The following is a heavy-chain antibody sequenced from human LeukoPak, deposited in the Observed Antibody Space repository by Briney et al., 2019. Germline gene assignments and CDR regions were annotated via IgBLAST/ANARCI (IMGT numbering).Heavy chain of an antibody. J-gene: IGHJ3*02. Sequence: PGGSLRLSCAVSGVTFNNYAMSWVRQAPGKGLEWVSTIGDSVYRTYYADSVKGRFTISRDNSKNTLYLHMGSLRAEDTAVYYCAKSGVHDYGDYLDAFDIWGQGTMVTVSS. CDR3: AKSGVHDYGDYLDAFDI. D-gene: IGHD4-17*01. V-gene: IGHV3-23*01. CDR1: GVTFNNYA. CDR2: IGDSVYRT.